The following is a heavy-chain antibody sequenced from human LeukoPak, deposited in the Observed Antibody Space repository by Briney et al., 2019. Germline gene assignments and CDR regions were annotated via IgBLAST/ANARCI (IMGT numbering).Heavy chain of an antibody. CDR2: ISSSSSYI. D-gene: IGHD3-3*01. V-gene: IGHV3-21*01. J-gene: IGHJ4*02. CDR1: GFTFSSYS. Sequence: GSLRLSCAASGFTFSSYSMNWVRQAPGKGLEWVSSISSSSSYIYYADSVKGRFTVSRDNAKNSLNLQMNSLRAEDTAVYYCARDNPYYDFWSGYSLNFDYWGQGTLVTVSS. CDR3: ARDNPYYDFWSGYSLNFDY.